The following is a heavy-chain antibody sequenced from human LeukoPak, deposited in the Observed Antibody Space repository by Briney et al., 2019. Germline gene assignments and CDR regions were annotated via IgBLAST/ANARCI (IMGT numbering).Heavy chain of an antibody. CDR1: GGSFSGYY. V-gene: IGHV4-34*01. CDR3: ARVDIVVVPAGFDP. D-gene: IGHD2-2*01. Sequence: PSETLSLTCAVYGGSFSGYYWSWIRQPPGKGLEWIGEINHSGSTNYNPSLKSRVTISVDTSKNQFSLKLSSVTAADTAVYYCARVDIVVVPAGFDPWGQGTLVTVSS. J-gene: IGHJ5*02. CDR2: INHSGST.